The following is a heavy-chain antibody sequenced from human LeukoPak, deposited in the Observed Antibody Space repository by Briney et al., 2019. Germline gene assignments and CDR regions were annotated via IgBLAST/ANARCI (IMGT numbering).Heavy chain of an antibody. D-gene: IGHD4-17*01. CDR3: ARVKFYGDYPFFQH. CDR2: VNPKSGAT. J-gene: IGHJ1*01. Sequence: GASVRVSCKASGYTFTDYYLHWLRQAPGQGLEWMGWVNPKSGATNYAQRFQGRVTMTWQTSISTGNMELSSLRSDDTAVYYCARVKFYGDYPFFQHWGQGTLVTVSS. CDR1: GYTFTDYY. V-gene: IGHV1-2*02.